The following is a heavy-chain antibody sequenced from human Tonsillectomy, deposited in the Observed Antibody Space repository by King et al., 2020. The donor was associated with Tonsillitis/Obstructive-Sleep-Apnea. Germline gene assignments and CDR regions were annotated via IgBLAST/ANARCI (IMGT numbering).Heavy chain of an antibody. CDR3: ARVRTTSPVYNLDY. Sequence: VQLVESGGGLVQPGGSLRLSCAASGFTFSDHYMDWVRQAPGKGLEWVGRTRNKAHSYSTEYAASVKGRFTISRDDSENSLYLQMNSLNTEDTAVYYCARVRTTSPVYNLDYCGQGTLVTVSS. D-gene: IGHD1-14*01. J-gene: IGHJ4*02. CDR2: TRNKAHSYST. V-gene: IGHV3-72*01. CDR1: GFTFSDHY.